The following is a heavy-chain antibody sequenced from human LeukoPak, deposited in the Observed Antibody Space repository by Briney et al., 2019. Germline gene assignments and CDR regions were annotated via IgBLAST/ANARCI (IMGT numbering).Heavy chain of an antibody. Sequence: GGSLRLSCAASGFTFSNYWMSWVRQAPGKGLEWVANIKQDGSEKYYVDSVKGRLTISRDNAKNSLYLQMNSLRAEDTAVYYCARIAVAGTFFDYWGQGTLVTVSS. CDR1: GFTFSNYW. CDR2: IKQDGSEK. CDR3: ARIAVAGTFFDY. V-gene: IGHV3-7*01. J-gene: IGHJ4*02. D-gene: IGHD6-19*01.